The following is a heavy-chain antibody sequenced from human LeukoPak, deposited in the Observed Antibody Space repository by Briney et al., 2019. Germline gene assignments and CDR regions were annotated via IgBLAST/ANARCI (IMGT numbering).Heavy chain of an antibody. V-gene: IGHV4-61*02. Sequence: SETLSLTCTVSGGSISSGSYYWSWIRQPAGKGLEWIGRIYTSGSTNYNPSLKSRVTISVDTSKNQFSLKLSSVTAADTAVYYCASLPSPLSGSYSWGQGTLVTVSS. CDR3: ASLPSPLSGSYS. D-gene: IGHD3-10*01. CDR2: IYTSGST. J-gene: IGHJ4*02. CDR1: GGSISSGSYY.